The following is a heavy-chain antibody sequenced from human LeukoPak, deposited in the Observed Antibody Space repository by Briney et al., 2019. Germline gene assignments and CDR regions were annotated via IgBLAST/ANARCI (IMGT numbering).Heavy chain of an antibody. CDR2: IGSSNSDT. D-gene: IGHD6-19*01. V-gene: IGHV3-23*01. Sequence: GGSLRLSCAASGFTFTNYGMSWVRQAPGKGLEWVSTIGSSNSDTYYKDSVKGRFTVSRDNSKNTLYLQMNSLRAEDTAVYYCAKRALSGVAVAGLDYWSQGTLVTVSS. CDR3: AKRALSGVAVAGLDY. CDR1: GFTFTNYG. J-gene: IGHJ4*02.